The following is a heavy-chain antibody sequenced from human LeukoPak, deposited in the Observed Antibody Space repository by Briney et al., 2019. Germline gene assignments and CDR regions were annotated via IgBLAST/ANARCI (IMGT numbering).Heavy chain of an antibody. D-gene: IGHD2-2*01. J-gene: IGHJ6*02. V-gene: IGHV4-4*07. Sequence: SETLSLTCTVSGGSISSYYWSWIRQPAGKGLEWIGRIYTSGSTNYNPSLKSRVTMSVDTSKNQFSLKLSSVTAADTAVYYCARDIGYCSSTSCYLTSYYYYGMDVWGQGTTVTVSS. CDR3: ARDIGYCSSTSCYLTSYYYYGMDV. CDR1: GGSISSYY. CDR2: IYTSGST.